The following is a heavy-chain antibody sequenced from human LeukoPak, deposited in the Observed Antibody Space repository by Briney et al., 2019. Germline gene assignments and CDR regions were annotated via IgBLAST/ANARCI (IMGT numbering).Heavy chain of an antibody. CDR3: ARAGVAAAPPGMDV. D-gene: IGHD6-13*01. CDR1: GGSISSYY. CDR2: MYYSGST. J-gene: IGHJ6*02. V-gene: IGHV4-59*12. Sequence: SETLSLTCTVSGGSISSYYWNWIRQPPGKGLEWIGYMYYSGSTNYNPSLKSRVTISVDTSKNQFSLKLSSVTAADTAVYYCARAGVAAAPPGMDVWGQGTTVTVSS.